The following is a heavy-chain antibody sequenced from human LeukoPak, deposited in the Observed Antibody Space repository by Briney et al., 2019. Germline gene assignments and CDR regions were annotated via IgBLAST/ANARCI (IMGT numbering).Heavy chain of an antibody. J-gene: IGHJ3*01. CDR3: ARLAPSYSALDV. Sequence: ASVKVSCKASGYTFNGQYMHWVRQAPGQGLEWMGWIIPSSGDTNYAQKLQGRVTMTRDTSTSTAYMELSRLTSDDTAVYFCARLAPSYSALDVWGQGTVVTVSS. V-gene: IGHV1-2*02. D-gene: IGHD2-21*01. CDR1: GYTFNGQY. CDR2: IIPSSGDT.